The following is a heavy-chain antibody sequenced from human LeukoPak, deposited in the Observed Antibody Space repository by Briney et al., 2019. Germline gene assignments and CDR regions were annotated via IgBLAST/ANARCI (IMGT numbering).Heavy chain of an antibody. CDR2: MNPNSGNT. Sequence: ASVKVSCKASGYTFTSYDINWVRQATGQGLEWMGWMNPNSGNTGYAQKFQGRVTMTRNTSISTAYMELSSLRSEDTAVYYCARTKNMVRGVIRPYYFDYWGQGTLVTVSS. CDR1: GYTFTSYD. V-gene: IGHV1-8*01. D-gene: IGHD3-10*01. CDR3: ARTKNMVRGVIRPYYFDY. J-gene: IGHJ4*02.